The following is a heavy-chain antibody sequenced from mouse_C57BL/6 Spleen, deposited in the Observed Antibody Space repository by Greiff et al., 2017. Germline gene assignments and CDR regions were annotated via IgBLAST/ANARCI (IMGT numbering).Heavy chain of an antibody. J-gene: IGHJ1*03. CDR2: ISYSGST. Sequence: EVKLKQSGPGLAKPSQTLSLTCSVTGYSITSDYWNWIRKFPGNKLEYMGYISYSGSTYYNPSLKSRISITRDTSKNQYYLQLNSVTTEDTATYYCARYVTTVVERYFDVWGTGTTVTVSS. CDR3: ARYVTTVVERYFDV. CDR1: GYSITSDY. V-gene: IGHV3-8*01. D-gene: IGHD1-1*01.